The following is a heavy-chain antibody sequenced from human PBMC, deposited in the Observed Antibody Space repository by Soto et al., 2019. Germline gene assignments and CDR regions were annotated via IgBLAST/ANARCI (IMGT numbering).Heavy chain of an antibody. Sequence: SETLSLTCTVSGGSISSSSHHWGWIRQPPGKGLEWIASMYYSVTYHNPSLKSRVTISIDTSKNQFSLKLTSVTAADTAVYYCARISGDYYYGMDVWGQGTTVTVSS. CDR3: ARISGDYYYGMDV. J-gene: IGHJ6*02. D-gene: IGHD1-26*01. CDR2: MYYSVT. V-gene: IGHV4-39*01. CDR1: GGSISSSSHH.